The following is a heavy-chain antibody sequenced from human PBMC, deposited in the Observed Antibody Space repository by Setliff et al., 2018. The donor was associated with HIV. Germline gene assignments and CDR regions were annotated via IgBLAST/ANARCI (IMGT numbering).Heavy chain of an antibody. CDR1: GFTFSSYA. D-gene: IGHD1-26*01. J-gene: IGHJ4*02. CDR2: ISYDGSNK. Sequence: GGSLRLSCAASGFTFSSYAMHWVRQAPGKGLEWVAVISYDGSNKYYADSVKGRFTISRDNSKNTLYLQMNSLRAADTAVYYCATGRLRATSPFDNWGQGT. CDR3: ATGRLRATSPFDN. V-gene: IGHV3-30*04.